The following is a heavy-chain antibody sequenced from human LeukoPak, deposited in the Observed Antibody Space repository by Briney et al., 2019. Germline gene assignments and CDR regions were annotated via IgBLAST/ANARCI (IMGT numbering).Heavy chain of an antibody. V-gene: IGHV1-18*01. CDR1: GYTFTSYG. CDR2: ISAYNGNT. Sequence: ASVKVSCKASGYTFTSYGISWVRQAPGQGLEWMGWISAYNGNTNYAQKLQGRVTKTTDTSASTAYMELRSLRSDDTAVYYCARVVRGVIITPGDYWGQGTLVTVSS. J-gene: IGHJ4*02. D-gene: IGHD3-10*01. CDR3: ARVVRGVIITPGDY.